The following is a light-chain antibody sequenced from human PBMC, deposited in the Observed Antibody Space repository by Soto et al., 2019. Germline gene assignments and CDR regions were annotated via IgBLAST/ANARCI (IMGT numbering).Light chain of an antibody. CDR1: SSDVGGYNY. CDR3: RSYTSSSSVV. V-gene: IGLV2-14*01. J-gene: IGLJ2*01. Sequence: QSALPQPASVSGSPGQSITISCTGTSSDVGGYNYVSWYQQHPGKAPKLMIYDVSNRPSGVSNRFSGSKSGNTASLTISGLQAEDEADYYCRSYTSSSSVVFGGGTKLTVL. CDR2: DVS.